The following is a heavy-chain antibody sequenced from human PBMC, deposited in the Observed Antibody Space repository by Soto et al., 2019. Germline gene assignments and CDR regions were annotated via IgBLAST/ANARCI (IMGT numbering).Heavy chain of an antibody. V-gene: IGHV3-15*07. CDR1: GFTFSNAW. CDR3: TTDEIGWYGMDV. D-gene: IGHD2-15*01. J-gene: IGHJ6*02. CDR2: IKSKTDGGTT. Sequence: XGSLRLSCAASGFTFSNAWMNWVCQAPGKGLEWVGRIKSKTDGGTTDYAAPVKGRFTISRDDSKNTLYLQMNSLKTEDTAVYYCTTDEIGWYGMDVWGQGTTVTVSS.